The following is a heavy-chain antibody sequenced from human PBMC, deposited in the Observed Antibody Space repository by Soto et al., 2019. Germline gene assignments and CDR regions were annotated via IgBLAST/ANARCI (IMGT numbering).Heavy chain of an antibody. J-gene: IGHJ5*02. D-gene: IGHD2-2*02. CDR1: GFRFTYYG. CDR2: ISAHNGNT. V-gene: IGHV1-18*04. CDR3: ARSYCSTSTCYSYWLDP. Sequence: QMQLVQSGAEVKKPGASVRVSCKASGFRFTYYGITWVRQAPGQGLEWMGWISAHNGNTNYAQKLEGRVTMTTDTSTSTAYMELRSLRSDDTAVYYGARSYCSTSTCYSYWLDPWGQGTLVTVSS.